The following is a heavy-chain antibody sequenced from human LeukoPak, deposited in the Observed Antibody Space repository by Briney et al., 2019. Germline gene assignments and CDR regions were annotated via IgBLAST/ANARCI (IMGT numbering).Heavy chain of an antibody. CDR2: IWYDGSDK. D-gene: IGHD6-19*01. Sequence: VGSLRLSCAASGFTFSSYGMHWVRQAPGKGLEWVAVIWYDGSDKYYADSVKCRFTISRDNAKNSLYLQMNTLRAEDTAVYYCASFDSSVWHYFDYWGQGNLVTVSA. V-gene: IGHV3-33*03. CDR1: GFTFSSYG. J-gene: IGHJ4*02. CDR3: ASFDSSVWHYFDY.